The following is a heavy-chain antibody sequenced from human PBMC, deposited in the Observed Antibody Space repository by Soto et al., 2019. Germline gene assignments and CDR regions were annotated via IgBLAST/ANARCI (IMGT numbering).Heavy chain of an antibody. CDR2: INAGNGNT. CDR3: AASCGGDCYSGYYYYYGMDV. Sequence: GASVKVSCKASGYTFTSYAMHCVRQAPGQRLEWMGWINAGNGNTKYSQKFQERVTITRDTSTSTAYMELSSLRSEDTAVYYCAASCGGDCYSGYYYYYGMDVWGQGTTVTVSS. V-gene: IGHV1-3*01. CDR1: GYTFTSYA. D-gene: IGHD2-21*02. J-gene: IGHJ6*02.